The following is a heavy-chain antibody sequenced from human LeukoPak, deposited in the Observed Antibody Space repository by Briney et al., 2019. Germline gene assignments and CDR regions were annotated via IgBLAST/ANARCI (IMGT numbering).Heavy chain of an antibody. CDR1: GDSISSYS. CDR3: AKQVASSGWYRGAFDI. D-gene: IGHD6-19*01. V-gene: IGHV4-4*09. CDR2: IYTSGST. J-gene: IGHJ3*02. Sequence: SETLSLTCTVSGDSISSYSWNWIRQPPGKGLEWIGHIYTSGSTAYNPSLKSRVTMSLDTSKNQFSLHLTSVTAADTAVYYCAKQVASSGWYRGAFDIWGQGTMVTVSS.